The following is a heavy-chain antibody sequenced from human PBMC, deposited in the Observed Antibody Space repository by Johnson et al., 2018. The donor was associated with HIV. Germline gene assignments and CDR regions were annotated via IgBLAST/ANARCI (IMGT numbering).Heavy chain of an antibody. CDR1: GFNFDDYG. D-gene: IGHD2-15*01. CDR3: RVVGDAFDI. J-gene: IGHJ3*02. Sequence: VQLVESGGGVVRPGGSLRLSCAASGFNFDDYGMSWVRQAPGKGVEWVSGINWNGGRTGYVDSMKGRFTISRDNAKNTLSLQMNSLRVDDTAVYYVRVVGDAFDIWGQGTMVTVSS. V-gene: IGHV3-20*04. CDR2: INWNGGRT.